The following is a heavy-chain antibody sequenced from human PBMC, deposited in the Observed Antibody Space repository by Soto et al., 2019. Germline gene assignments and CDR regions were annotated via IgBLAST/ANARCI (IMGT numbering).Heavy chain of an antibody. D-gene: IGHD1-26*01. Sequence: QVQLVQSGAELKKPGASVNISCTASGFTFSYNLINWVRQAPGQGLEWLGWLNPDTGNTSYSETFQVRVTISWYSPPGITQLELSDLENEDTALYFSARDRRPVGARAKDAFAVWGRGTIINVSS. CDR3: ARDRRPVGARAKDAFAV. CDR1: GFTFSYNL. V-gene: IGHV1-3*01. CDR2: LNPDTGNT. J-gene: IGHJ3*01.